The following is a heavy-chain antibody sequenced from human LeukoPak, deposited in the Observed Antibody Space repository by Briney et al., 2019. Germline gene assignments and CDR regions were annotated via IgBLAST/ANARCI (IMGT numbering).Heavy chain of an antibody. Sequence: PSETLSLTCAVSGGSISRNSFSWNWIRQPPGKGLEWIGDIYHSGSTYYNPSLESRVTISIDRSKNQFSLKLRSVTAADTAVYYCARDRNYGEYGSYYFDHWGQGILVTVSS. V-gene: IGHV4-30-2*01. CDR1: GGSISRNSFS. CDR2: IYHSGST. CDR3: ARDRNYGEYGSYYFDH. D-gene: IGHD4-17*01. J-gene: IGHJ4*02.